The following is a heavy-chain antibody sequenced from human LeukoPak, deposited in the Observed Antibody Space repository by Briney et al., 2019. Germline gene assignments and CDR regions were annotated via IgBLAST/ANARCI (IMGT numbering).Heavy chain of an antibody. D-gene: IGHD2-15*01. V-gene: IGHV3-15*01. J-gene: IGHJ3*01. Sequence: GGSLRLSCAASGFTFSNAWMSWVRQAPGKGLEWVGRIKSKTDGGTTDYAAPVKGRFTISRDDSKNTLYLQMNSLKTEDTAVYYCTTDADYCSGGSCYSNAFDVWGQGTMVTVSS. CDR3: TTDADYCSGGSCYSNAFDV. CDR1: GFTFSNAW. CDR2: IKSKTDGGTT.